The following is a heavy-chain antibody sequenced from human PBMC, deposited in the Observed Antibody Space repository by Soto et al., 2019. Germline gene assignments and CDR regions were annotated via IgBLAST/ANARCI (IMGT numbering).Heavy chain of an antibody. J-gene: IGHJ6*02. Sequence: SETLSLTCTVSGGSISSGGYYWSWIRQRPGKGLEWIGYIYYSGSTYYNPSLKSRVTISVDTSKNQFSLKLSSVTAADTAVYYCARERRAAAKYYYYYYGMDVWGQGTTVTVSS. CDR1: GGSISSGGYY. CDR3: ARERRAAAKYYYYYYGMDV. V-gene: IGHV4-31*03. CDR2: IYYSGST. D-gene: IGHD6-13*01.